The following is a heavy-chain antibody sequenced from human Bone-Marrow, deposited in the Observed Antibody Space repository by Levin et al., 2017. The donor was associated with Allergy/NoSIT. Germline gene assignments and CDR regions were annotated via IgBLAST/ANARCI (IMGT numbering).Heavy chain of an antibody. Sequence: GESLKISCAASGFTFSHYTMHWVRQAPGKGLEWVAFISYDGSNKYQADSVKGRFTISRDNSKNRLFLQMNSLRAEDTAVYYCARAGLITGTTRSAFHVWGRGTMVTVSS. D-gene: IGHD1-20*01. CDR3: ARAGLITGTTRSAFHV. CDR2: ISYDGSNK. J-gene: IGHJ3*01. V-gene: IGHV3-30-3*01. CDR1: GFTFSHYT.